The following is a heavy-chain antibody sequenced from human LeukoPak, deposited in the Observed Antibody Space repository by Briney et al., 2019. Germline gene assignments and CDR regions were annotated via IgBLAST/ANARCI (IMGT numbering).Heavy chain of an antibody. V-gene: IGHV1-46*01. J-gene: IGHJ4*02. D-gene: IGHD3-10*01. Sequence: ASVKVSCKASGYTFTSFYMHWVRQAPGQGLEWMGIINPSGGSTTYARKFQGRVTITADESTSTAYMELSSLRSEDTAVYYCARESGGLLDYWGQGTLVTVSS. CDR1: GYTFTSFY. CDR3: ARESGGLLDY. CDR2: INPSGGST.